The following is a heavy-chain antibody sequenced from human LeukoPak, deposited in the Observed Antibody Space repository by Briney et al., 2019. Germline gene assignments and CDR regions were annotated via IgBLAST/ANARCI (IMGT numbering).Heavy chain of an antibody. J-gene: IGHJ4*02. CDR2: ISTSASTI. Sequence: GRSLRLSCAASGFAFSSYGMHWVRQAPGKGLEWVSYISTSASTIYYADSVKGRFTSSRDNAKNSLYLQMNSLRAEDTAVYYCARRGTSRSSYYFDYWGQGTLVTVSS. CDR3: ARRGTSRSSYYFDY. V-gene: IGHV3-48*04. CDR1: GFAFSSYG.